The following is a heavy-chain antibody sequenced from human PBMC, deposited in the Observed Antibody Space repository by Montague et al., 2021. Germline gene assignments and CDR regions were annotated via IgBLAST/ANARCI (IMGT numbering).Heavy chain of an antibody. J-gene: IGHJ6*03. D-gene: IGHD3-10*01. Sequence: TLSLTCTVSGGSISSGGYYWSWIRQHPGKGLEWIGYIYYSGSTYYNPSLKSRVTMSIDTSENHFSLKLNSVTAADTAVYYCARAFGEPPPPFYFYMDVXGKGTTVSVSS. CDR3: ARAFGEPPPPFYFYMDV. CDR2: IYYSGST. V-gene: IGHV4-31*03. CDR1: GGSISSGGYY.